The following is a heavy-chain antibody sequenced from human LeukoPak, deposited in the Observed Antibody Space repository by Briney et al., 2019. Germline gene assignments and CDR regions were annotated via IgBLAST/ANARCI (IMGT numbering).Heavy chain of an antibody. CDR3: ARDSLSDCSSTSCPFSY. CDR1: GGTFSSYA. CDR2: IIPILGIA. J-gene: IGHJ4*02. Sequence: GASVKVSCKASGGTFSSYAISWVRQAPGQGLEWMGRIIPILGIANYAQKFQGRVTITADKSTSTAYMELSSLRSEDTAVYYCARDSLSDCSSTSCPFSYWGQGTLVTVSS. D-gene: IGHD2-2*01. V-gene: IGHV1-69*04.